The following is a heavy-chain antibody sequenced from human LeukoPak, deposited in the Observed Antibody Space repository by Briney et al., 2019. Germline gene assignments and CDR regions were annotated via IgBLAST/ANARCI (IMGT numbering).Heavy chain of an antibody. D-gene: IGHD3-22*01. CDR2: IIPIFGTA. CDR3: ARDVVFRDSSGYYRFYRFDY. J-gene: IGHJ4*02. Sequence: SVKVSCTASGGTFSSYAISWVRQAPGQGLEWMGGIIPIFGTANYAQKFQGRVTITADESTSTAYMELSSLRSEDTAVYYCARDVVFRDSSGYYRFYRFDYWGQGTLVTVSS. CDR1: GGTFSSYA. V-gene: IGHV1-69*13.